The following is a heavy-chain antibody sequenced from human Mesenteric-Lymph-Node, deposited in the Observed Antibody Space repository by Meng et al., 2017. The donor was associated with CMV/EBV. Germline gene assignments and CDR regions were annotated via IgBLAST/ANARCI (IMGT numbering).Heavy chain of an antibody. Sequence: GGSLRLSCAASGFRFSDYAMSWVRQAPGKGLEWVSGIGGSSGDTFYADSVKGRFTISRDNNRNMLFLQMSSLRAGDTATYYCTKELGDFGMIAGPANWGQGILVTVSS. J-gene: IGHJ4*02. CDR3: TKELGDFGMIAGPAN. CDR1: GFRFSDYA. CDR2: IGGSSGDT. V-gene: IGHV3-23*01. D-gene: IGHD2-21*01.